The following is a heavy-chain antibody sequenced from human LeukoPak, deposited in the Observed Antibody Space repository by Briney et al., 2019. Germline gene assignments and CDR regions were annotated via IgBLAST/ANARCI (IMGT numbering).Heavy chain of an antibody. D-gene: IGHD3-22*01. Sequence: SQTLSLTCTVSGGSISSGDYYWSWIRQPPGKGLEWIGYIYYSGSTYYNPSLKSRVTISVDTSKNQFSLKLSSVTAADTAVYCCARAGDYNYDSSGYYYLYYWGQGTLVTVSS. J-gene: IGHJ4*02. V-gene: IGHV4-30-4*01. CDR1: GGSISSGDYY. CDR2: IYYSGST. CDR3: ARAGDYNYDSSGYYYLYY.